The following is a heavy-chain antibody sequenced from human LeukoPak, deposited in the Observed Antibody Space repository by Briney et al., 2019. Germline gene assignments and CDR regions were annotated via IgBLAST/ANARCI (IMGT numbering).Heavy chain of an antibody. CDR2: INHSGST. J-gene: IGHJ5*02. Sequence: SETLSLTCAVYGGSFSGYYWSWIRQPPGTGLEWIGEINHSGSTNYNPSLKSRVTISVDTSKNQFPLKLSSVTAADTAGYSCARGWRSPGGNSGANWFDPWGRGTLVTVSS. V-gene: IGHV4-34*01. CDR3: ARGWRSPGGNSGANWFDP. CDR1: GGSFSGYY. D-gene: IGHD4-23*01.